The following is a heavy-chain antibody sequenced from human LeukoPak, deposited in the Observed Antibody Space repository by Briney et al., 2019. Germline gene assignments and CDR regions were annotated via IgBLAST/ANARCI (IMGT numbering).Heavy chain of an antibody. CDR1: GFTFSSYA. D-gene: IGHD2-2*01. CDR3: AKQNWGYCSSTSCSPPS. V-gene: IGHV3-23*01. J-gene: IGHJ5*02. Sequence: GGSLRLSCAASGFTFSSYAMSWVRQAPGKGLEWASAISGSGGSTYYADSVKGRFTISRDNSKNTLYLQMNSLRAEDTAVYYCAKQNWGYCSSTSCSPPSWGQGTLVTVSS. CDR2: ISGSGGST.